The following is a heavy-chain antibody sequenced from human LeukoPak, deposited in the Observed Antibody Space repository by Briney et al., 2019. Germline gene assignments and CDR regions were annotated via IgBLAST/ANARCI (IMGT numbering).Heavy chain of an antibody. J-gene: IGHJ5*02. CDR1: GGTLSSYT. Sequence: ASVKVSCKASGGTLSSYTITWVRQAPGQGLEWMGRIIPILGIANYAQKFQGRVTITADKSTSTAYMELSSLRSEDTAVYYCARETIAARPDWFDPWGQGTLVTVSS. D-gene: IGHD6-6*01. CDR2: IIPILGIA. V-gene: IGHV1-69*04. CDR3: ARETIAARPDWFDP.